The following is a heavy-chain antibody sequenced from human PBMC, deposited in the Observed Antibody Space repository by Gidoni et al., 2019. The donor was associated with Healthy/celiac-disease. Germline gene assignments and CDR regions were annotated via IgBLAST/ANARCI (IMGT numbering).Heavy chain of an antibody. CDR3: ARDFETLSVISPGYYFDY. D-gene: IGHD3-22*01. V-gene: IGHV6-1*01. J-gene: IGHJ4*02. CDR1: GDSGASNRAA. CDR2: TYYRSKWYN. Sequence: QVQLQQSGTGLVKPSQTLSLTCALSGDSGASNRAAWNWIRQSPSRGLEWLGRTYYRSKWYNDYAVSVKSRITINPDTSTNQFSLQLNSVTPEDTAVYYCARDFETLSVISPGYYFDYWGQGTLVTVSS.